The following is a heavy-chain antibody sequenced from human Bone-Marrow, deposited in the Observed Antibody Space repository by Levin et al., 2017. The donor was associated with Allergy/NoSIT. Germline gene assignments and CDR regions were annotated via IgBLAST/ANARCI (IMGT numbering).Heavy chain of an antibody. V-gene: IGHV4-34*01. D-gene: IGHD1-20*01. CDR1: GGSFSGYY. J-gene: IGHJ3*02. CDR3: ARTITGIDAFDI. CDR2: INHSGST. Sequence: ESLKISCAVYGGSFSGYYWSWIRQPPGKGLEWIGEINHSGSTNYNPSLKSRVTISVDTSKNQFSLKLSSVTAADTAVYYCARTITGIDAFDIWGQGTMVTVSS.